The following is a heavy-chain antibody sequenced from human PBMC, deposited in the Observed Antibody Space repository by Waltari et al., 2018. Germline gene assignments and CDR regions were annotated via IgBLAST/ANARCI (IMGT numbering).Heavy chain of an antibody. D-gene: IGHD6-19*01. J-gene: IGHJ6*02. CDR1: GGTFSSYT. V-gene: IGHV1-69*08. Sequence: QVQLVQSGAEVKKPGSSVKVSCKASGGTFSSYTISWVRQAPGQGLEWIGRIIPILGIANYAQKFQGRVTITADKSTSTAYMELSSLRSEDTAVYYCARDSSGSYHYYGMDVWGQGTTVTVSS. CDR3: ARDSSGSYHYYGMDV. CDR2: IIPILGIA.